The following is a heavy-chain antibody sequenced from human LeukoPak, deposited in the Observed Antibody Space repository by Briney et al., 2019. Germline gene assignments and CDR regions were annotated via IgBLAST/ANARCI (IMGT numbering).Heavy chain of an antibody. D-gene: IGHD2-15*01. CDR1: GGSFSGYY. CDR3: ARVPLKGRYCSGGSCYLNFYYYYGMDV. CDR2: INERGST. V-gene: IGHV4-34*01. Sequence: SETLSLTCAVYGGSFSGYYGTWIRQPPGKGLEWIGEINERGSTNYNPSLKSRVTISVDTSKNQFSLKLSSVTAADTAVYYCARVPLKGRYCSGGSCYLNFYYYYGMDVWGKGTTVTVSS. J-gene: IGHJ6*04.